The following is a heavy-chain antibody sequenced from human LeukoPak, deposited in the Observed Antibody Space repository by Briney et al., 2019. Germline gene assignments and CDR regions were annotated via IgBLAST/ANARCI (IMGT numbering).Heavy chain of an antibody. CDR2: ISGNNDNP. CDR3: ARDGTSTDDY. Sequence: ASAKVSCKTSGYTFSNFGINWERQAPGQGLEWMGWISGNNDNPNYGQKFQGRFTVTTDSSTSTAYMELRNLRFDDTAVYYCARDGTSTDDYWGQGTLVTVSS. CDR1: GYTFSNFG. J-gene: IGHJ4*02. V-gene: IGHV1-18*01. D-gene: IGHD2-2*01.